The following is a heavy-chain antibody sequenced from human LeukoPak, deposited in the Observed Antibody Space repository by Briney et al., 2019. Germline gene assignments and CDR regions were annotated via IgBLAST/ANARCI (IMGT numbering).Heavy chain of an antibody. J-gene: IGHJ4*02. Sequence: AGGSLRLSCAASGFTFSSYWMHWVRQAPGKGLVWVSRINTDGSSTSYADSVKGRFTISRDNAKNTLYLQMNSLRAEDTAVYYCARVGSSGSYRAYFDYWGQGTLVTVSS. D-gene: IGHD1-26*01. V-gene: IGHV3-74*01. CDR3: ARVGSSGSYRAYFDY. CDR1: GFTFSSYW. CDR2: INTDGSST.